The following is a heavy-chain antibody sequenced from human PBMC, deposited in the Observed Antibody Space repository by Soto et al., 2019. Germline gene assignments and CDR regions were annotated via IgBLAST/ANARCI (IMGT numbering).Heavy chain of an antibody. V-gene: IGHV3-30-3*01. D-gene: IGHD6-13*01. CDR2: ISYDGSNK. CDR3: ARDPYSSSSSWFDY. CDR1: GFTFSSYA. J-gene: IGHJ4*02. Sequence: GGSLRLSCAASGFTFSSYAMHWVRQAPGKGLEWVAVISYDGSNKYYADSVKGRFTISRDNSKNTLYLQMNSLRAEDTAVYYCARDPYSSSSSWFDYWGQGTLVTVSS.